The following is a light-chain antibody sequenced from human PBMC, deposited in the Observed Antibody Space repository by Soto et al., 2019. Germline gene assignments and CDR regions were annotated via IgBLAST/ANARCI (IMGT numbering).Light chain of an antibody. J-gene: IGKJ1*01. V-gene: IGKV3-15*01. CDR2: GAS. CDR3: QQYTNWPPIT. CDR1: QSVSSK. Sequence: EIVMTQSPATLSVSPGERATLSCRASQSVSSKLAWYQQKPGQAPRLLIYGASTRATGVPARFSGSGSGTECTLTISSLQSEDFAVYYCQQYTNWPPITVGQGPKVEI.